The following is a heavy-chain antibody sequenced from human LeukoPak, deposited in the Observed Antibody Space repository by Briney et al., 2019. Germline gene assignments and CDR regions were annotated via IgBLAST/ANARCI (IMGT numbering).Heavy chain of an antibody. D-gene: IGHD3-22*01. J-gene: IGHJ3*02. CDR2: INSDGSST. Sequence: PGGSLRLSCAASGFTFSSYWMHWVRHAPGKGLVWVSRINSDGSSTSYADSVKGRFAISRDNAKNTLYLQMNSLRAEDTAVYYCARGLGYYDSSGYPHAFDIWGQGTMVTVSS. CDR3: ARGLGYYDSSGYPHAFDI. CDR1: GFTFSSYW. V-gene: IGHV3-74*01.